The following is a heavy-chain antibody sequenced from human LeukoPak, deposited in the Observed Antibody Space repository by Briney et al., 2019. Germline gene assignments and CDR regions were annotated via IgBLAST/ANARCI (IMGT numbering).Heavy chain of an antibody. J-gene: IGHJ5*02. CDR2: IYHSGST. D-gene: IGHD1-1*01. CDR1: GGSINSGGYY. CDR3: ARYPVQQLERPADWFDP. Sequence: SETLSLTCSVSGGSINSGGYYWSWIRQPPGKGLGWIGYIYHSGSTYYNPSLKSRVTISVDRSKNQFSLKLSSVTAADTAVYYCARYPVQQLERPADWFDPWGQGTLVTVSS. V-gene: IGHV4-30-2*01.